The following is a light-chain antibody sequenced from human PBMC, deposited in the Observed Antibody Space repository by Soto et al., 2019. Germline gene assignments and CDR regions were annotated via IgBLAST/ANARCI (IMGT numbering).Light chain of an antibody. Sequence: IQLTQSPSSLSASVGDRVTITCRASQGISSYLAWYQQKPGKAPKLLIYAASTLKSGVPSRFSGSGSGTDFTLTISSLQPEDFATYYCQQLNSYPAFTFGPGTKVDIK. CDR3: QQLNSYPAFT. V-gene: IGKV1-9*01. J-gene: IGKJ3*01. CDR1: QGISSY. CDR2: AAS.